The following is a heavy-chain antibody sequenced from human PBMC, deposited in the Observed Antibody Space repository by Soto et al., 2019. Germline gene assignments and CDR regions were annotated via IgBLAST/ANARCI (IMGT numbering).Heavy chain of an antibody. J-gene: IGHJ6*02. CDR1: GYTFTSYG. D-gene: IGHD3-3*01. V-gene: IGHV1-18*01. CDR2: ISAYNGNT. CDR3: ARKYYDFWSGYSTYYYYYYGMDV. Sequence: ASVKVSCKASGYTFTSYGISWVRQAPGQGLEWMGWISAYNGNTNYAQKLQGRVTMTTDTSTSTAYMELRSLRSDDTAVYYCARKYYDFWSGYSTYYYYYYGMDVWGQGTTVTVSS.